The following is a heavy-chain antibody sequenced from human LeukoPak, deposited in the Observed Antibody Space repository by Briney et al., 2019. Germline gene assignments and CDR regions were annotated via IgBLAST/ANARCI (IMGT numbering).Heavy chain of an antibody. J-gene: IGHJ4*02. CDR2: ISYDGSNK. V-gene: IGHV3-30-3*01. Sequence: PGGSLRLSCAASGFTFSSYAMHWVRQAPGKGLEWVAVISYDGSNKYYADSVKGRFTISRDNSKNTLYLQMNSLRAEDTAVYYCARDRPAGYSSSWYFDYWGQGTLVTVSS. CDR3: ARDRPAGYSSSWYFDY. D-gene: IGHD6-13*01. CDR1: GFTFSSYA.